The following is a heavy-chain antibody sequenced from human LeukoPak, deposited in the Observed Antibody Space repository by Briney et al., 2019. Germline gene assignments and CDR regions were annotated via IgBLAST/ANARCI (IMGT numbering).Heavy chain of an antibody. Sequence: GASVKVSCKASGYTFTGYYMHWVRQAPGQGLEGMGWINPNSGGTNYAQKFQGRVTMTRDTSISTAYMELSRLRSDDTAVYYCARDVDIVVVPAAIVYWGQGTLVTVSS. CDR3: ARDVDIVVVPAAIVY. V-gene: IGHV1-2*02. CDR1: GYTFTGYY. J-gene: IGHJ4*02. CDR2: INPNSGGT. D-gene: IGHD2-2*03.